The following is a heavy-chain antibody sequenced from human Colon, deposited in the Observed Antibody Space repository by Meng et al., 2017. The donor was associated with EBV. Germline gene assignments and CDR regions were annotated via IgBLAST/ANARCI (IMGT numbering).Heavy chain of an antibody. CDR1: GGSMSSGNYY. CDR2: IHHSGSA. J-gene: IGHJ4*02. Sequence: VQLQESGPGLVEPSQTRSLTCTVSGGSMSSGNYYWSWIRQPPGKGLEWIGYIHHSGSAYYNPSLKSRVSISVDTSKSQFSLNLNSMTAADTAVYYCASFDHIPRRNYFDYWGQGTLVTVSS. V-gene: IGHV4-30-4*01. D-gene: IGHD2-21*01. CDR3: ASFDHIPRRNYFDY.